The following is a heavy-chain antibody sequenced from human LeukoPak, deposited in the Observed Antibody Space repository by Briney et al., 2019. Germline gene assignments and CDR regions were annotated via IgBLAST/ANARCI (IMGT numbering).Heavy chain of an antibody. V-gene: IGHV4-4*02. D-gene: IGHD1-26*01. CDR3: TREDRPYCPFAY. Sequence: SETLSLTCGVSGGSIDITNYWSCVRQAPGKGLEWIGEIAHDGTTNYNPSLRSRVAMSFDRANNQFSLSLTSVTAADTAVYYCTREDRPYCPFAYWGQGVLVTVSS. J-gene: IGHJ4*02. CDR2: IAHDGTT. CDR1: GGSIDITNY.